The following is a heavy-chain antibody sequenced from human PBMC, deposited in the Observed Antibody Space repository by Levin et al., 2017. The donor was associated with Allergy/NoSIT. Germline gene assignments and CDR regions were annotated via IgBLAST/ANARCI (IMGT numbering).Heavy chain of an antibody. J-gene: IGHJ4*02. CDR2: ISYDGSNK. Sequence: GESLKISCAASGFTFSSYGMHWVRQAPGKGLEWVAVISYDGSNKYYADSVKGRFTISRDNSKNTLYLQMNSLRAEDTAVYYCAKDPRYYDLAGPIDYWGQGTLVTVSS. CDR1: GFTFSSYG. V-gene: IGHV3-30*18. CDR3: AKDPRYYDLAGPIDY. D-gene: IGHD3-3*01.